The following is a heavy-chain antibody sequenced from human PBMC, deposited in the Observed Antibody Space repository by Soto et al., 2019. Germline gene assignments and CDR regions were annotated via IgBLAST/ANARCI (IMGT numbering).Heavy chain of an antibody. Sequence: GESLKISCKGSGYSFTSYWISWVRQMPGKGLEWMGRIDPSDSYTNYSPSFQGHVTISADKSISTAYLQWSSLKASDTAMYYCARHHQDTAMVILGDDWFDPWGQGTLVTVSS. CDR3: ARHHQDTAMVILGDDWFDP. D-gene: IGHD5-18*01. J-gene: IGHJ5*02. V-gene: IGHV5-10-1*01. CDR1: GYSFTSYW. CDR2: IDPSDSYT.